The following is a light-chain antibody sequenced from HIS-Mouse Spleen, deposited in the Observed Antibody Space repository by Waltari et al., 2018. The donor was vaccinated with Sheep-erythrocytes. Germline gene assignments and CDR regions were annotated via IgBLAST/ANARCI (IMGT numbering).Light chain of an antibody. J-gene: IGLJ1*01. CDR3: CSYAGSYNHV. V-gene: IGLV2-11*01. CDR1: SIDVGGYNY. Sequence: QSALTQPRSVSGSPGQSVTISCTGTSIDVGGYNYVSWYQQHPGKAPKRMIYDVSKRPSGVPDRFSGSKSGNTASLTISGLQAEDEADYYCCSYAGSYNHVFATGTKVTVL. CDR2: DVS.